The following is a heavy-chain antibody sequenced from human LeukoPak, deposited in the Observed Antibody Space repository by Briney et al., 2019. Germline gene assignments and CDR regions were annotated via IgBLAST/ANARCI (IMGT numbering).Heavy chain of an antibody. V-gene: IGHV1-69*13. J-gene: IGHJ6*04. CDR2: IMPIFVTA. Sequence: SVKVSCKASGGTFSSYAISWVRQAPGQGLEWMGGIMPIFVTANYAQKFQGRVTITADESTSTAYMELSSLRSEDTAVYYCAREGVEQWLVGRLDVWGKGTTVTVSS. D-gene: IGHD6-19*01. CDR1: GGTFSSYA. CDR3: AREGVEQWLVGRLDV.